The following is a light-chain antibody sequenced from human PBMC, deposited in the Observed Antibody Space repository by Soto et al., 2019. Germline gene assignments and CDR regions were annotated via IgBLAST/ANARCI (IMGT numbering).Light chain of an antibody. V-gene: IGKV3-15*01. CDR3: QQYHIWPLT. J-gene: IGKJ4*01. Sequence: EIVMTQSPATLSVSPGERATLPCRASQSVTSDLAWYQQKPGQAPRLLIYDASTRATGIPARFSGSGYGREFTLTLISLQSEDFAVYYCQQYHIWPLTFGGGTKVEIK. CDR2: DAS. CDR1: QSVTSD.